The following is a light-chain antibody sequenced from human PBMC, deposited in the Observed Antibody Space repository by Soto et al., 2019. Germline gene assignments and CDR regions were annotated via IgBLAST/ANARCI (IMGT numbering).Light chain of an antibody. Sequence: QSVVAQPPTVAVAPGQRVNNSCTGSSSNIGAGYNVHWYQQLPGTAPKLLIYGNSNRPSGVPDRFSGSKSGTSASLAITGLQAEDEADYYCQSYDSSLSGYVFGTGTKVTVL. CDR1: SSNIGAGYN. CDR2: GNS. CDR3: QSYDSSLSGYV. J-gene: IGLJ1*01. V-gene: IGLV1-40*01.